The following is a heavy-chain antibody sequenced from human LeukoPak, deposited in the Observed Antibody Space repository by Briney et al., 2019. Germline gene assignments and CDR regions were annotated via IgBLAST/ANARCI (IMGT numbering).Heavy chain of an antibody. Sequence: PGGSLRLSCAASGFTFSSYGMSWVRQAPGKGLEWVSAISGSGGSTYYADSVKGRFTISRDNSKNTLYLQMNSLRAEDTAVYYCARGGAPIEDYWGQGTLVTVSS. CDR1: GFTFSSYG. CDR3: ARGGAPIEDY. J-gene: IGHJ4*02. CDR2: ISGSGGST. V-gene: IGHV3-23*01. D-gene: IGHD3-16*01.